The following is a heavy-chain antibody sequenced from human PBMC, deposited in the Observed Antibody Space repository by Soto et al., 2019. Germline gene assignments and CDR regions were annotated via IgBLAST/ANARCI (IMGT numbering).Heavy chain of an antibody. Sequence: QVQLLESGGDLVKPGGSLRLSCAASGFTFSDFYMSWIRQTPGKGLEWLSYISSSGTYTNYADSVKGRFTISRDNAKNSLYLQMNSLRAEDTAVYYCARDPSGVARFWFDPWGQGSLVTVSS. CDR2: ISSSGTYT. CDR3: ARDPSGVARFWFDP. J-gene: IGHJ5*02. V-gene: IGHV3-11*06. CDR1: GFTFSDFY. D-gene: IGHD3-10*01.